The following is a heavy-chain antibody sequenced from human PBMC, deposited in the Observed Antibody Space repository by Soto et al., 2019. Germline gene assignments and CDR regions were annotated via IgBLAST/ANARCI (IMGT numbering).Heavy chain of an antibody. CDR1: GFTFDDNA. D-gene: IGHD2-21*02. Sequence: GGSLRLSCVTSGFTFDDNAMHWVRQAPGKGLEWVSGISWNSGNIGYADSVKGRFTISRDNAKNSLYLQMDSLRAEDTALYYSAKDSDDFDYFDYWGRETRVPVSS. J-gene: IGHJ4*02. CDR3: AKDSDDFDYFDY. CDR2: ISWNSGNI. V-gene: IGHV3-9*01.